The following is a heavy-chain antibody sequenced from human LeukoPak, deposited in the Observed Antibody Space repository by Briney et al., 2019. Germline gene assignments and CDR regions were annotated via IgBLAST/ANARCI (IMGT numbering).Heavy chain of an antibody. J-gene: IGHJ6*03. CDR2: ITTTFYT. CDR1: GFTFSSYS. CDR3: ARGTSAARSDYYYYMDV. D-gene: IGHD2-2*01. Sequence: GGSLRLSCAASGFTFSSYSFNWVRQVPGKGLEWVSSITTTFYTYYTDSVKGRFTISRDNAKNSLYLQMNSLRAEDTAVYYCARGTSAARSDYYYYMDVWGKGTTVTVSS. V-gene: IGHV3-21*01.